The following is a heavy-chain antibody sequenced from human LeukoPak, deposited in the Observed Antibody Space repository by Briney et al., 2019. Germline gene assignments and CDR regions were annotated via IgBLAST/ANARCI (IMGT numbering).Heavy chain of an antibody. CDR3: ARDENYYYYDSSGSHAFDI. V-gene: IGHV1-69*05. J-gene: IGHJ3*02. D-gene: IGHD3-22*01. CDR2: IIPIFGTA. CDR1: GGTFSSYA. Sequence: SVKVSCKASGGTFSSYAISWVRQAPGQGLEWMGGIIPIFGTANYAQKFQGRVTMTTDTSTSTAYMELRSPRSDDTAVYYCARDENYYYYDSSGSHAFDIWGQGTMVTVSS.